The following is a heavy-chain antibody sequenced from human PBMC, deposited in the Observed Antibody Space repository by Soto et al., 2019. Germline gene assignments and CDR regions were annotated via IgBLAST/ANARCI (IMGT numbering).Heavy chain of an antibody. V-gene: IGHV3-74*01. CDR1: RFTFSDYW. Sequence: EGQLVESGGGLIQPGGSLRLSCAASRFTFSDYWMHWVRQVPGQGPVWVSLIKSDGSVTKYADSVKGRFTISRDNAKNTVDLLVNSLRAEDTAVYFCARGCGTTFGVVNSYYYVMDVWCKGTTVTVSS. CDR2: IKSDGSVT. D-gene: IGHD3-3*01. CDR3: ARGCGTTFGVVNSYYYVMDV. J-gene: IGHJ6*04.